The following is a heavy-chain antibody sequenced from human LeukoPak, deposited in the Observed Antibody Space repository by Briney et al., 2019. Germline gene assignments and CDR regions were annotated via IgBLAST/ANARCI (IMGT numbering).Heavy chain of an antibody. CDR3: ANIGLGSWYGGDF. Sequence: RPGGSLRLSCAASGFTFSSYSMNWVRQAPGKGLEWVSYISSSSSTIYYADSVRGRFTISRDNAKNSLYLQMNSLRAEDTAVYYCANIGLGSWYGGDFWGQGALVTVSA. CDR1: GFTFSSYS. CDR2: ISSSSSTI. D-gene: IGHD3-10*01. J-gene: IGHJ4*02. V-gene: IGHV3-48*04.